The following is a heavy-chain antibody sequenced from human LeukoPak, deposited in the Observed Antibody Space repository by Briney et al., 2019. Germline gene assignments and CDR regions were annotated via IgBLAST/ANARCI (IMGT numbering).Heavy chain of an antibody. V-gene: IGHV4-30-4*01. CDR3: ASTTKIFGVGIAIDP. CDR1: GASISSGDYH. Sequence: SETLSLTCTVSGASISSGDYHWNWIRQPPGKGLEWIGFIHDSGSTYYNPSLKSRVSISRDMSKNQLSLMLSSVTAADTAVYYCASTTKIFGVGIAIDPWGQGTLVTVSS. CDR2: IHDSGST. D-gene: IGHD3-3*01. J-gene: IGHJ5*02.